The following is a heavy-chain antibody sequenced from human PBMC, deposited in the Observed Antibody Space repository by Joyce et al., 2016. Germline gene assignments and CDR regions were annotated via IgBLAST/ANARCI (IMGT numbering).Heavy chain of an antibody. CDR3: AREFGRLANFDY. CDR1: GFTFSGHT. Sequence: EVQLVESGGGLVKPGGSLILSCADSGFTFSGHTMIWVRQGPGKVPEWVASISHSSTYIYYADSVKGRFTISRDNAKKSLYLDMNSLRAEDTAVYYCAREFGRLANFDYWGQGTLVTVSS. D-gene: IGHD3-16*01. CDR2: ISHSSTYI. V-gene: IGHV3-21*01. J-gene: IGHJ4*02.